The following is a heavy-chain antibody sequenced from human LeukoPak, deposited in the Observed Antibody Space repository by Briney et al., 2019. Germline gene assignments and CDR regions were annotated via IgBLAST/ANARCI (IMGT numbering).Heavy chain of an antibody. V-gene: IGHV4-31*03. J-gene: IGHJ5*02. CDR3: ARGTYYYDSSGYWDWFDP. CDR1: GGSISSGGYY. Sequence: SETLSLTCTVSGGSISSGGYYWSWIRQHPGKGLEWIGYIYHSGSTYYNPSLKSRVTISVDTSKNQFSLKLSSVTAADTAVYYCARGTYYYDSSGYWDWFDPWGQGTLVTVSS. CDR2: IYHSGST. D-gene: IGHD3-22*01.